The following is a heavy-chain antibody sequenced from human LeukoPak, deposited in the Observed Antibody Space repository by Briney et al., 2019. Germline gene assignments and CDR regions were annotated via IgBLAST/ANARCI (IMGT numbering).Heavy chain of an antibody. D-gene: IGHD3-3*01. Sequence: ASVKVSCKASGYTFTSCGISWVRQAPGQGLEWMGWISPYNGNRNYAQKLQGRVTMTTDRATSTAYMELRSLRYDDTAVYYCARGNSPVVRFLEWLPHQDWFDPWGQGTLVTVSS. CDR2: ISPYNGNR. V-gene: IGHV1-18*01. J-gene: IGHJ5*02. CDR3: ARGNSPVVRFLEWLPHQDWFDP. CDR1: GYTFTSCG.